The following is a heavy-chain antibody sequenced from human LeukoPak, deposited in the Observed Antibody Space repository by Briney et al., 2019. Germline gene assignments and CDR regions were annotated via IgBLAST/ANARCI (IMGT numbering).Heavy chain of an antibody. CDR3: ARDLRGPGRPAPYYYYGMDV. CDR1: GGSFSGYY. D-gene: IGHD3-10*01. J-gene: IGHJ6*02. Sequence: SETLSLTCAVYGGSFSGYYWSWIRQPPGKGLEWIGYIYHSGSTYYNPSLKSRVTISVDRSKNQFSLKLSSVTAADTAVYYCARDLRGPGRPAPYYYYGMDVWGQGTTVTVSS. V-gene: IGHV4-34*01. CDR2: IYHSGST.